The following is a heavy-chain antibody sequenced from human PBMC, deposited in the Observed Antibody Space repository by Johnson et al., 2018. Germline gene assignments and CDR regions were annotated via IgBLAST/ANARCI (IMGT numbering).Heavy chain of an antibody. CDR1: GFTFSSYA. CDR2: ISTDGSNK. V-gene: IGHV3-30*04. CDR3: ARGGNGYKFYYYYYMDV. J-gene: IGHJ6*03. D-gene: IGHD5-24*01. Sequence: QVQLQESGGGVVQPGRSRRLSCAASGFTFSSYAMHWVRQAPGKGLQWVAVISTDGSNKYYADSVKGRFTISRNNSKNTLYLQMNSLRADDTAVYFCARGGNGYKFYYYYYMDVWGTWTTVTVSS.